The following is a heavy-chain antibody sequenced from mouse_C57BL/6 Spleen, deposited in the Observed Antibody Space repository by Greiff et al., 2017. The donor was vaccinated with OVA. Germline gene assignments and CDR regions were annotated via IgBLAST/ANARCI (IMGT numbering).Heavy chain of an antibody. Sequence: QVQLQQPGAELVKPGASVKLSCKASGYTFTSYWMHWVKQRPGQGLEWIGMIHPNSGSTNYNEKFKSKATLTVDKSSSTAYMQLSSLTSEDSAVYYCARYPLNRDGDYFDYWGQGTTLTVSS. CDR1: GYTFTSYW. CDR2: IHPNSGST. D-gene: IGHD4-1*01. V-gene: IGHV1-64*01. J-gene: IGHJ2*01. CDR3: ARYPLNRDGDYFDY.